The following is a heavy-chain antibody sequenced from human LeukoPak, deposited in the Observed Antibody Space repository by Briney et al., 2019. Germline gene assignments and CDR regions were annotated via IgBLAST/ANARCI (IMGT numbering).Heavy chain of an antibody. CDR3: ARGDTAMDMYYFDY. CDR2: IYSGGST. CDR1: GFTVSSNY. D-gene: IGHD5-18*01. J-gene: IGHJ4*02. V-gene: IGHV3-53*01. Sequence: PGGSLRLSCAASGFTVSSNYMSWVRQAPGKGLEWVSVIYSGGSTYYADSVKGRFTISRDNSKNTLYLQVNSLRAEDTAVYYCARGDTAMDMYYFDYWGQGTLVTVSS.